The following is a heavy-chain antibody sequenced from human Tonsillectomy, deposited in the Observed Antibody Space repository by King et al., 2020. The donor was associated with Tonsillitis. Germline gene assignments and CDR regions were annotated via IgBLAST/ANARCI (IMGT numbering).Heavy chain of an antibody. CDR2: ISSSSTYI. J-gene: IGHJ5*02. Sequence: VQLVEAGGGLVKPGGSLRLSCAASGFTFSDHYMSWIRQAPGKGLEWVSYISSSSTYINYVDFVKGRFTISRDNAKNPRLLQMKSLRAEDKAVYYCARDLVATTNWFDPWGQGTLVTVSS. D-gene: IGHD5-12*01. V-gene: IGHV3-11*05. CDR1: GFTFSDHY. CDR3: ARDLVATTNWFDP.